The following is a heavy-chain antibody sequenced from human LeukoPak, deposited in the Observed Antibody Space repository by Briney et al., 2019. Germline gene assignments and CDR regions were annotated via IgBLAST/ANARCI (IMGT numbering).Heavy chain of an antibody. J-gene: IGHJ5*02. D-gene: IGHD2-2*01. CDR3: ARDHSSTSSRFDP. Sequence: ASVKVSCKASGYTFTGYYMHWVRRAPGQGLEWMGRINPNSGGTIYAQKFQGRVTMTRDTSISTAYMELSRLRSHDTAVYYCARDHSSTSSRFDPWGQGTLVTVSS. CDR2: INPNSGGT. V-gene: IGHV1-2*06. CDR1: GYTFTGYY.